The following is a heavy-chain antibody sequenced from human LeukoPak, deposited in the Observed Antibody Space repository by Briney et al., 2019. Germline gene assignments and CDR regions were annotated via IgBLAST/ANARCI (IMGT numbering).Heavy chain of an antibody. CDR3: ARGERRAIYYFDY. J-gene: IGHJ4*02. CDR1: GFTFSSYW. CDR2: INSDGSST. Sequence: GGSLRLSCAASGFTFSSYWMHWVRQAPGKGLVWVSRINSDGSSTSYADSVKGRFTISRDNAKNTLYLQMNSLRAEDTAVYCCARGERRAIYYFDYWGQGTLVTVSS. V-gene: IGHV3-74*01.